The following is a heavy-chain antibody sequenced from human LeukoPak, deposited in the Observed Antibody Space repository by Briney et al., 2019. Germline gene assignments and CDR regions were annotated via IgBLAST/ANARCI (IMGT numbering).Heavy chain of an antibody. D-gene: IGHD2-2*01. CDR2: IYYSGNT. CDR3: ARVRYCSTNRCYDREFDN. Sequence: SETLSLTCTVSGGSISNYYWSWIRQPPGKGLEWIGYIYYSGNTNYNPSLKSRVTISVNTSKNQFSLKLNSVTAADTAVYYCARVRYCSTNRCYDREFDNWGQGTLVTVSS. J-gene: IGHJ4*02. CDR1: GGSISNYY. V-gene: IGHV4-59*01.